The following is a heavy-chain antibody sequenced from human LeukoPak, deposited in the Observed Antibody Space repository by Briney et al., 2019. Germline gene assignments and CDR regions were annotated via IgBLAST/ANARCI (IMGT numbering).Heavy chain of an antibody. CDR1: GFAISSYW. CDR3: ARSQFDY. V-gene: IGHV3-74*01. J-gene: IGHJ4*02. Sequence: GGSLRLSCAASGFAISSYWMLWVRQAPGKGLVWVSRISGDGTTTTYADSVKGRFTISRDNAKNILYLQMNSLRAEDTAIYYCARSQFDYWGQGILVTVSS. CDR2: ISGDGTTT.